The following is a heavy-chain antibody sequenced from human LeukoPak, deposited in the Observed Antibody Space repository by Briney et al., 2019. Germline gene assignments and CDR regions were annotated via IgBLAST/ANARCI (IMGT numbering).Heavy chain of an antibody. Sequence: ASVKVSCKASGYTFTSYGISWVRQAPGQGLEWMGWISAYNGNTNYAQKLQGRVTMTTDTSTSTAYMELRSLRSDDTAVYYCAKDWNTMVRGVIITPTSFDYWGQGTLVTVSS. V-gene: IGHV1-18*01. CDR1: GYTFTSYG. J-gene: IGHJ4*02. D-gene: IGHD3-10*01. CDR3: AKDWNTMVRGVIITPTSFDY. CDR2: ISAYNGNT.